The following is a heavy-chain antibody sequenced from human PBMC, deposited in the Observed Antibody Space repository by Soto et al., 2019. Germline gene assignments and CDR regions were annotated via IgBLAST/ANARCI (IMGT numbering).Heavy chain of an antibody. CDR1: GGSISSSSYY. Sequence: PSETLSLTCTVSGGSISSSSYYWGWIRQPPGKGLEWIGSIYYSGSTYYNPSLKSRVTISVDTSKNQFSLKLSSVTAADTAVYYCARHISRVQSFDYWGQGTLVTVSS. CDR3: ARHISRVQSFDY. J-gene: IGHJ4*02. D-gene: IGHD3-10*01. CDR2: IYYSGST. V-gene: IGHV4-39*01.